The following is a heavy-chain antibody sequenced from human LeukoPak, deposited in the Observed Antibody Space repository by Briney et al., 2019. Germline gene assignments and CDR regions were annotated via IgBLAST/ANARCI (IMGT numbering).Heavy chain of an antibody. J-gene: IGHJ4*02. D-gene: IGHD3-10*01. Sequence: GGSLRLSCAASGFTFSSYGMHWVRQAPGKGLEWVAVISYDGSNKYYADSVKGRFTISRDNSKNTLYLQMNSLRAEDTAVYYCAKDEVLLWFGELDYRGQGTLVTVSS. CDR1: GFTFSSYG. CDR3: AKDEVLLWFGELDY. V-gene: IGHV3-30*18. CDR2: ISYDGSNK.